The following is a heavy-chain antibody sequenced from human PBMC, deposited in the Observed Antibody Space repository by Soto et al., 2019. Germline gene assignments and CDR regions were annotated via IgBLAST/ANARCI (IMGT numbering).Heavy chain of an antibody. CDR2: MNPNSGNT. J-gene: IGHJ4*02. D-gene: IGHD3-10*01. V-gene: IGHV1-8*01. CDR1: GYTFTSYD. CDR3: AITHLRFGEHHY. Sequence: QVQRVQSGAEVKKPGASVKVSSKASGYTFTSYDINWVRQATGQGLEWMGWMNPNSGNTGYAQKFQGRVTMTRNTSISTAYMELSSLRSEDTAVYYCAITHLRFGEHHYWGQGTLVTVSS.